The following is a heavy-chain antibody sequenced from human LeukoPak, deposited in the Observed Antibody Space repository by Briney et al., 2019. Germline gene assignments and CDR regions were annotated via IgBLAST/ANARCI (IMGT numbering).Heavy chain of an antibody. CDR3: ARHQVGHSGSYTTSGFDI. J-gene: IGHJ3*02. V-gene: IGHV5-51*01. CDR2: IYPGDSDT. D-gene: IGHD1-26*01. Sequence: GESLKISCKGSGYSFTSYWIGWVRQMPGKGLEWMGIIYPGDSDTRYSPSFQGQVTISADKSISTAHLQWSSLKASDTAMYYCARHQVGHSGSYTTSGFDIWGQGTMVTVSS. CDR1: GYSFTSYW.